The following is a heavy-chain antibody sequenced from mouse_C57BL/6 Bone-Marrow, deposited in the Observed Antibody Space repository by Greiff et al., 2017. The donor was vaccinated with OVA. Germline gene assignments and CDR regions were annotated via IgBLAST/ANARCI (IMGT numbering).Heavy chain of an antibody. V-gene: IGHV1-75*01. CDR1: GYTFPDYY. CDR2: IFPGSGSN. CDR3: VLLRHYYAMDY. Sequence: QVQLQQSGPELVKPGASVKISCKASGYTFPDYYLNWVKQRPGQGLEWIGWIFPGSGSNYYNEKFKGKATLTVDKSSSTAYMLRSSLTSEDSAVYFCVLLRHYYAMDYWGQGTSVTVSS. D-gene: IGHD1-1*01. J-gene: IGHJ4*01.